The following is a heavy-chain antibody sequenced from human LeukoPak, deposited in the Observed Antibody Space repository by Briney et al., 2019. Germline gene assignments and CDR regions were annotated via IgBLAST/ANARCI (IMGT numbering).Heavy chain of an antibody. V-gene: IGHV3-23*01. CDR2: MSASGLTT. J-gene: IGHJ6*02. Sequence: GGSLRLSCAASGFTFSTYGMSWVRQAPGKGLEWVSVMSASGLTTYDADSVKGRFTISRDNSRNTLYLQMNSLRVEDTAVYYCAKAGTYIASSTQTYGMDVWGQGTTVTVSS. CDR1: GFTFSTYG. CDR3: AKAGTYIASSTQTYGMDV. D-gene: IGHD6-6*01.